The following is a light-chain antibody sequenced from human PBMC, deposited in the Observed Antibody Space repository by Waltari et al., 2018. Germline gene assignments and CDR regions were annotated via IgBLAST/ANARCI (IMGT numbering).Light chain of an antibody. Sequence: VMAQCTFSLCVGPGEAASIYVRSSQSLLHSSGNTFSDWCLQKPGQSPQLLIYLVSNRASGVPDRFSGSGSGTDFTLKISRVEAEDVGVYFCMQARQTPWTFGQGTRVEIK. CDR1: QSLLHSSGNTF. V-gene: IGKV2-28*01. CDR2: LVS. CDR3: MQARQTPWT. J-gene: IGKJ1*01.